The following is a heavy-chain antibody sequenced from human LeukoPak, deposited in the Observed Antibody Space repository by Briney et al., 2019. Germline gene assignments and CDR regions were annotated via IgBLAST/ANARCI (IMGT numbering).Heavy chain of an antibody. CDR1: GFLFSDFINHT. D-gene: IGHD2-21*01. CDR2: ISSSSTSI. CDR3: AREFSVVGNFDY. Sequence: GGSLRLSCADSGFLFSDFINHTMVWVRQAPGKGLEWVSYISSSSTSISYADSVRGRFSISRDNAQRSLYLHMNSLRDEDTAVYYCAREFSVVGNFDYWGQGTLVIVSS. J-gene: IGHJ4*02. V-gene: IGHV3-21*01.